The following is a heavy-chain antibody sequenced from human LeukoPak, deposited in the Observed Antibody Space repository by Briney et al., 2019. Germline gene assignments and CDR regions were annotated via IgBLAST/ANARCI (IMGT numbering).Heavy chain of an antibody. Sequence: ASVKVSCKASGYTFTSYEINWVRQATGQGLEWMGWMNPNNDNAGYAQKFQGRVAMTGDTSINTAYMELRSLRSDDTAVYYCARGTYSGWFFFDLWGRGTLVTVSS. CDR2: MNPNNDNA. CDR1: GYTFTSYE. J-gene: IGHJ2*01. D-gene: IGHD6-19*01. CDR3: ARGTYSGWFFFDL. V-gene: IGHV1-8*01.